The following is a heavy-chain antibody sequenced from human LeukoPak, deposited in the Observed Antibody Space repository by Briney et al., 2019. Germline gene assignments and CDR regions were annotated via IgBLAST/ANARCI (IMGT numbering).Heavy chain of an antibody. J-gene: IGHJ4*02. CDR2: ISGSGGST. D-gene: IGHD1-26*01. CDR1: GFTFNCA. Sequence: PGGSLRLSCAASGFTFNCAMSWVRQAPGKGLEWVSSISGSGGSTYYADSVKGRFTISRDNSKNTPYLQMNSLRAEDTAVYYCAKGQSGTYPRVHFDYWGQGTLVTVSS. CDR3: AKGQSGTYPRVHFDY. V-gene: IGHV3-23*01.